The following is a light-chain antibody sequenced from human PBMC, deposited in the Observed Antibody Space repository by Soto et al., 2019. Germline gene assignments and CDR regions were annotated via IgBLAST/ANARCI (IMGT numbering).Light chain of an antibody. CDR3: NSYTSSSTYV. J-gene: IGLJ1*01. Sequence: QSALTQPASVSGSPGQSITISCTGTSSDVGGFNYVSWYQQHPGKAPKLMIYDVTNRPSGVSFRFSGSKSGNTASLTISGSQAEDEADYYCNSYTSSSTYVFGTGTKLTVL. CDR2: DVT. V-gene: IGLV2-14*03. CDR1: SSDVGGFNY.